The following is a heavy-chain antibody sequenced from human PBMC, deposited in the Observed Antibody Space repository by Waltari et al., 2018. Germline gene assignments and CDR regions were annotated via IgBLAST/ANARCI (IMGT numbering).Heavy chain of an antibody. V-gene: IGHV4-4*02. CDR2: IHHGGTT. Sequence: QVQLQESGPGLVKPSGTLSLTCEVSGGSVSTIDWWTWVRQPPGKGLEWIAEIHHGGTTNYNPSLRSRVTISVDKSKNQFYLDLNSVTAADTAVYYCARGFWIGYSPRYYYMDVWGKGTTVTVSS. D-gene: IGHD3-3*01. CDR1: GGSVSTIDW. J-gene: IGHJ6*03. CDR3: ARGFWIGYSPRYYYMDV.